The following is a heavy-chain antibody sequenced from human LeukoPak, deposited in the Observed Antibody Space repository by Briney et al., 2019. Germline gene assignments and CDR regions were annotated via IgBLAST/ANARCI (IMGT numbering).Heavy chain of an antibody. Sequence: ASVKVSCKASGYTFTSYGISWVRQAPGQGLEWMGWISAYNGSTNYAQKLQGRVTMTTDTSTSTAYMELRSLRSDDTAVYCCARDRIYDSSGYYYSAFDIWGQGTMVTVSS. CDR1: GYTFTSYG. CDR2: ISAYNGST. CDR3: ARDRIYDSSGYYYSAFDI. J-gene: IGHJ3*02. D-gene: IGHD3-22*01. V-gene: IGHV1-18*01.